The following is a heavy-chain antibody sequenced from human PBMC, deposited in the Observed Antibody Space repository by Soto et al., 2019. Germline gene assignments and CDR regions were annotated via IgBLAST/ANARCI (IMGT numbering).Heavy chain of an antibody. Sequence: GASVKVSGKASGFTFTKSAVQWVRQARGPRREWIGWIVVGSGNTIYAQKFQERVTVTRDLSTSTAYMELSSLRSEDTAVYYCAAKAQQHLGYYNGMDVWGQGTTVTVSS. CDR3: AAKAQQHLGYYNGMDV. D-gene: IGHD6-13*01. CDR2: IVVGSGNT. CDR1: GFTFTKSA. J-gene: IGHJ6*02. V-gene: IGHV1-58*01.